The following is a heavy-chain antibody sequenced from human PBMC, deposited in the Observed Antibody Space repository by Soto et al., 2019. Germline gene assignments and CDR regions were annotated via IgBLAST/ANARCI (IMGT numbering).Heavy chain of an antibody. J-gene: IGHJ4*02. CDR2: IYYSGST. Sequence: SETLSLTCTVSGDSISSRHYWSWIRQPPGKGLEWIGYIYYSGSTYYNPSLKSRVTISVDTSKNQFSLKLSSVTAADTAVYYCASIVSSAHGEFSDWGQGTLVTVSS. CDR3: ASIVSSAHGEFSD. D-gene: IGHD3-10*01. V-gene: IGHV4-59*06. CDR1: GDSISSRHY.